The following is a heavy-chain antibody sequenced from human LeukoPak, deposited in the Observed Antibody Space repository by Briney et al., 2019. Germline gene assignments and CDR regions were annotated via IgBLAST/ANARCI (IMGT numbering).Heavy chain of an antibody. D-gene: IGHD3-3*01. CDR3: ARGQITIFGVVIMD. CDR2: IYTSGST. CDR1: GGSISSYY. V-gene: IGHV4-4*07. J-gene: IGHJ4*02. Sequence: SETLSLTCTVSGGSISSYYWSWIRQPAGKGLEWIGRIYTSGSTNYNPSLKSRVTMSVDTSKNQFSLKLSSVTAADTAVYYCARGQITIFGVVIMDWGQGTLVTVSS.